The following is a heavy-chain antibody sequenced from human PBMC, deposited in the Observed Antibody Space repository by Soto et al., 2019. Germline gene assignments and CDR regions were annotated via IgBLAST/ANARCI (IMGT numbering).Heavy chain of an antibody. CDR1: GGTFSSYA. D-gene: IGHD3-22*01. CDR2: IIPIFGTA. J-gene: IGHJ4*02. CDR3: ARVVPYYYDSSGYGYFDY. Sequence: SVKVSCKASGGTFSSYAISWVRQAPGQGLEWMGGIIPIFGTANYAQKFQGRVTITADESTSTAYMELSSLRSEDTAVYYCARVVPYYYDSSGYGYFDYWGQGTLVTVSS. V-gene: IGHV1-69*13.